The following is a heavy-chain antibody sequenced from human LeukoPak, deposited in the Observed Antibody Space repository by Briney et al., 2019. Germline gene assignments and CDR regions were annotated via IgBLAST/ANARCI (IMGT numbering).Heavy chain of an antibody. D-gene: IGHD3-22*01. Sequence: ASVKVSCKASGYTFTSYYMHWVRQAPGQGLEWMGMINPSGDTTSYAQKLQGRVTMTRDTSTSTVYMELSSLRSEDTAVYYCAKVDYYDSSGNYPNWFDPWGQGTLVTVSS. CDR2: INPSGDTT. J-gene: IGHJ5*02. V-gene: IGHV1-46*01. CDR3: AKVDYYDSSGNYPNWFDP. CDR1: GYTFTSYY.